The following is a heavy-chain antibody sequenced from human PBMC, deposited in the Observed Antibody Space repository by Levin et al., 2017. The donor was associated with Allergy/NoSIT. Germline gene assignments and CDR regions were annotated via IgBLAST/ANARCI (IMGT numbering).Heavy chain of an antibody. CDR2: ISPTSSYI. Sequence: SGGSLRLSCAASGFTFSTYSLNWVRRAPGKGLEWVSSISPTSSYIYYADSVKGRFTISRDNAKNSLYLQMNTLRAEDTAVYFCARVGRHYYDNSGYYYEYFDYWGQGTLVTVSS. J-gene: IGHJ4*02. CDR1: GFTFSTYS. V-gene: IGHV3-21*01. CDR3: ARVGRHYYDNSGYYYEYFDY. D-gene: IGHD3-22*01.